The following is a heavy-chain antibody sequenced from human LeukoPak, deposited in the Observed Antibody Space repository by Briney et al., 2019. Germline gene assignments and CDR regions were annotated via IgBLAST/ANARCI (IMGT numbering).Heavy chain of an antibody. CDR3: ARVVYDYVSPYYFDY. J-gene: IGHJ4*02. CDR1: GYTFTSYY. CDR2: INPSGGST. Sequence: ASVKVSCKASGYTFTSYYMHWVRQAPGQGLEWMGIINPSGGSTSYAQKFQGRVTMTRDMSTSTVYMELSSLRSEDTAVYYCARVVYDYVSPYYFDYWGQGTLVTVSS. V-gene: IGHV1-46*01. D-gene: IGHD3-16*01.